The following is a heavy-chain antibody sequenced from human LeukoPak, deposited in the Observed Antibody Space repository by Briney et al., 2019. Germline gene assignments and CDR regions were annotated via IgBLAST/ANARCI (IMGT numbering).Heavy chain of an antibody. CDR2: IWYDGSNK. CDR3: AKGRGGVISY. CDR1: GFTFSSYA. V-gene: IGHV3-30*02. J-gene: IGHJ4*02. Sequence: GGSLRLSCAASGFTFSSYAMHWVRQAPGKGLEWVAVIWYDGSNKYYADSVKGRFTISRDNSKNTLYLQMNSLRAEDTAVYYCAKGRGGVISYWGQGTLVTVSS. D-gene: IGHD3-22*01.